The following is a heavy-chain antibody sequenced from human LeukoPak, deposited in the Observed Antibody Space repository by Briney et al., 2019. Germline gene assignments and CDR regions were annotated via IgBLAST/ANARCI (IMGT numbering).Heavy chain of an antibody. D-gene: IGHD4-17*01. CDR2: ITGGGRT. CDR3: ARDPNGDYIGAFDF. V-gene: IGHV3-23*01. CDR1: GFTFNNYA. Sequence: GGSLRLSCAASGFTFNNYAMMWVRQAQGQGLEWVSAITGGGRTYYADSVKGRFTISRDNSKNTQYLQMNSLRAEDTALYFCARDPNGDYIGAFDFLGQGTVVTVSS. J-gene: IGHJ3*01.